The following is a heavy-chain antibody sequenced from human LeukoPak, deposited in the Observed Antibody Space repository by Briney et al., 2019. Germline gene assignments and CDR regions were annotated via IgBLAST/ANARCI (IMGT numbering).Heavy chain of an antibody. CDR1: GFTFSSFA. J-gene: IGHJ4*02. CDR2: ISGSGGRT. CDR3: APYTYYFDH. D-gene: IGHD2-2*02. Sequence: GGSLRLSCAASGFTFSSFAVSWVRQAPGKGLEWVSGISGSGGRTDYADSVKGRFTISRDNSKNTLYLQMNSLRAEDTALYYCAPYTYYFDHWGQETLVTVSS. V-gene: IGHV3-23*01.